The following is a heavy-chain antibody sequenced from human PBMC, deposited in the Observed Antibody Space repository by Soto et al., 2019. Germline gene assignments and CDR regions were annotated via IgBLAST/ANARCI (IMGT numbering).Heavy chain of an antibody. CDR3: ARERNTAAADSNEYFQH. J-gene: IGHJ1*01. CDR1: GYTFTGYY. CDR2: INPNSGGT. D-gene: IGHD6-13*01. Sequence: QVQLVQSGAEVKKPGASVKVSCKASGYTFTGYYMHWVRQAPGQGLEWMGWINPNSGGTNYAQKFQGRITMTGDTSISTAYMELSRLRSDDTAVYYCARERNTAAADSNEYFQHWGQGTLVTVSS. V-gene: IGHV1-2*02.